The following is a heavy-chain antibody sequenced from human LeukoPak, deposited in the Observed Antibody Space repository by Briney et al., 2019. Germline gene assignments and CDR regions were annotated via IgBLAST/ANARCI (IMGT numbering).Heavy chain of an antibody. CDR3: ARAGYGNRGDGVYY. V-gene: IGHV5-51*01. D-gene: IGHD2/OR15-2a*01. CDR2: IFPGDSDT. Sequence: GESLKISCKGSGYTFTNYWIVWVRRMPGDDLEFMGIIFPGDSDTRYSPSFQGRVTISVDKSINTAYLQWSSLKASDSAMYYCARAGYGNRGDGVYYWGQGHLVTVSS. J-gene: IGHJ4*02. CDR1: GYTFTNYW.